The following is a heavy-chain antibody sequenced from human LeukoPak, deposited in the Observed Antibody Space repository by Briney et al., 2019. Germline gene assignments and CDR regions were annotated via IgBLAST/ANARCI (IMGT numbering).Heavy chain of an antibody. D-gene: IGHD3-22*01. CDR1: GFTFSTYG. J-gene: IGHJ4*02. V-gene: IGHV3-23*01. CDR2: ISGSSGNT. Sequence: PGGSLRLSCAASGFTFSTYGMSWVRQAPGKGPQWVSAISGSSGNTYYADSVRGRFTISRDNSKNTLFLQMNSLRVDDTAVYYCARHRSQYYYDSSGYTRDFDYWGQGTLATVSS. CDR3: ARHRSQYYYDSSGYTRDFDY.